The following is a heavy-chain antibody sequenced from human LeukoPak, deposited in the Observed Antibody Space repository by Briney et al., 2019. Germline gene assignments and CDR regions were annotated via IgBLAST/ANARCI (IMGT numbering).Heavy chain of an antibody. CDR3: ARAKSWFGELFYWFDP. CDR2: INPSGGST. D-gene: IGHD3-10*01. J-gene: IGHJ5*02. V-gene: IGHV1-46*01. Sequence: ASVKVSCKASGYTFTSYYMHWVRQAPGQGLEWMGIINPSGGSTSYAQKFQGRVTMTRDTSISTAYMELSRLRSDDTAVYYCARAKSWFGELFYWFDPWGQGTLVTVSS. CDR1: GYTFTSYY.